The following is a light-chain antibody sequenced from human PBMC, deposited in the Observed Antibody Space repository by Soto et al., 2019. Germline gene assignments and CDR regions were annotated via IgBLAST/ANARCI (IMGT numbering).Light chain of an antibody. J-gene: IGKJ4*01. Sequence: EMVMTQSPSTLSVSPGERATLSCWASQSISSNLAWYQQKPGQAPRLLIYGASIRATGIPVRFSGSGSGTEFTLTFSSLQSEDFAVYYCQHYNNWLTFGGGTKVEIK. CDR1: QSISSN. V-gene: IGKV3-15*01. CDR3: QHYNNWLT. CDR2: GAS.